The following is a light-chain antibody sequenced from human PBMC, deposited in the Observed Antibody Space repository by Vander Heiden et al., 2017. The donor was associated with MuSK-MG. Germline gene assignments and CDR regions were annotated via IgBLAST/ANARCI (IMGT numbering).Light chain of an antibody. CDR2: GAS. Sequence: EIVMTQSPATLSVSPGERATLSCRASQSVSSNLAWYQQKPGQAPRLLIYGASTRATGIPARFSGSGYGKEFTLTISSRQSEDFAVYYCQQYNNWPPRTFGQGTKVEIK. J-gene: IGKJ1*01. CDR1: QSVSSN. V-gene: IGKV3-15*01. CDR3: QQYNNWPPRT.